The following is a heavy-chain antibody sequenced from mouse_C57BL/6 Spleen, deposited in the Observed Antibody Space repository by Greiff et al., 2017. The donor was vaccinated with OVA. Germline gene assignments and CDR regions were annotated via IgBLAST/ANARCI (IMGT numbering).Heavy chain of an antibody. CDR2: INPYNGGT. V-gene: IGHV1-19*01. CDR3: ARREGNYYDYDPAWFAY. J-gene: IGHJ3*01. D-gene: IGHD2-4*01. Sequence: EVMLVESGPVLVKPGASVKMSCRASGYTFTDYYMNWVKQSHGKSLEWIGVINPYNGGTSYNQKFKGKATLTVDKSSSTAYMELNSLTSEDSAVYYCARREGNYYDYDPAWFAYWGQGTLVTVSA. CDR1: GYTFTDYY.